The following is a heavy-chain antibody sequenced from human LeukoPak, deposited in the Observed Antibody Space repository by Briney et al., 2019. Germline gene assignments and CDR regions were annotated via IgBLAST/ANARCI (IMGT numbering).Heavy chain of an antibody. CDR3: AREGSSWYAFDY. CDR1: GFTVSSDY. D-gene: IGHD6-13*01. Sequence: GGSLRLSCAASGFTVSSDYMSWVRQAPGKGLEWVSVIYSGGSTYYADSVKGRFTISRDNSKNTLYLQMNSLRAEDTAVYYCAREGSSWYAFDYWGQGTLVTVSS. CDR2: IYSGGST. V-gene: IGHV3-66*01. J-gene: IGHJ4*02.